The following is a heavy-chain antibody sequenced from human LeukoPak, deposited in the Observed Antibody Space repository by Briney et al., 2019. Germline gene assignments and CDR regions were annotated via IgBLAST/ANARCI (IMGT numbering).Heavy chain of an antibody. CDR2: IYTSGST. V-gene: IGHV4-4*07. CDR3: ARQYSSSWSFDY. Sequence: SETLSLTCTVSGGSISSYYWSWIRQPAGKGLEWVGRIYTSGSTNYNPSLKSRVTMSVDTSKNQFSLKLSSVTAADTAVYYCARQYSSSWSFDYWGQGTLVTVSS. J-gene: IGHJ4*02. D-gene: IGHD6-13*01. CDR1: GGSISSYY.